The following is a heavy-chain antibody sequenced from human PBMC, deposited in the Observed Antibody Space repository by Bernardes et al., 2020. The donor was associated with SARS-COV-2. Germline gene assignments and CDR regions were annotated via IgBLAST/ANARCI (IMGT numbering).Heavy chain of an antibody. CDR3: TTDNGWYYDFWSGYYLRGGMDV. J-gene: IGHJ6*02. CDR1: GFTFSNAW. Sequence: GGSLRLSCAASGFTFSNAWMSWVRQAPGKGLEWVGRIKSKTDGGTTDYAAPVKGRFTISRDDSKNTLYLQMNSLKTEDTAVYYCTTDNGWYYDFWSGYYLRGGMDVWGQGTTVTVSS. V-gene: IGHV3-15*01. CDR2: IKSKTDGGTT. D-gene: IGHD3-3*01.